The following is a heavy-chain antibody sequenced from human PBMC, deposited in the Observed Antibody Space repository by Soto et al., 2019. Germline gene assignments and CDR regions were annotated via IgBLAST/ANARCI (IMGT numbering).Heavy chain of an antibody. D-gene: IGHD6-6*01. CDR1: GDTFTSNG. CDR2: ISIYNANT. J-gene: IGHJ4*02. Sequence: QVQVVQSGAEVKRPGASVKVSCKASGDTFTSNGISWVRQAPGQGLEWLAWISIYNANTQYAQKVQGRVTMTTDTSPNTAYMELRSLRSDDTAVYYCARAPGSSSRPLVFDYWGQGTLVTVSA. V-gene: IGHV1-18*04. CDR3: ARAPGSSSRPLVFDY.